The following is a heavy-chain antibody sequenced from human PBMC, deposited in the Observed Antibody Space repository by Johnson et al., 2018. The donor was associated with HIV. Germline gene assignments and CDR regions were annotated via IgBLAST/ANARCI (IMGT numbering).Heavy chain of an antibody. D-gene: IGHD2-15*01. Sequence: QVQLVESGGGVVQPGRSLRLSCVASGFTFSTYGMHWARQAPGKGLEWVAVISYDGSNKYYADSVKGRFTISRDNSKNTLFLHMNGLRPDDTAVYSCAKDLQWGWWEAFDIWGQGTMVTVSS. V-gene: IGHV3-30*18. CDR1: GFTFSTYG. CDR2: ISYDGSNK. CDR3: AKDLQWGWWEAFDI. J-gene: IGHJ3*02.